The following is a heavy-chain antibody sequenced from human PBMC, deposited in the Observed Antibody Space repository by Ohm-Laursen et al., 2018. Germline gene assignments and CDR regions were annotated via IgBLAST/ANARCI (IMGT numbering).Heavy chain of an antibody. CDR3: AKVKGAYHGYGDY. V-gene: IGHV3-9*01. CDR2: ITWNSGTE. Sequence: SLRLSCTAFGFTFEEYGMNWVRQVPGKGLEWVAGITWNSGTEGYADSVKGRFTISRDNAKNSLYLHMNSLRAEDTAVYYCAKVKGAYHGYGDYWSQRTLVIVSS. D-gene: IGHD6-13*01. CDR1: GFTFEEYG. J-gene: IGHJ4*02.